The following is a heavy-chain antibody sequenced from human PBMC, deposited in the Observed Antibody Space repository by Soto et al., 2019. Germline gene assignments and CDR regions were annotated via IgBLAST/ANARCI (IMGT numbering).Heavy chain of an antibody. V-gene: IGHV1-69*01. Sequence: QVQLVQSGAEVKKPGSSVKVSCKASGDTFSSYVINWVRQAPGQGLEWMGGIILMFGTANYAQKFKGRVTITAGESTSTVYMELSSLRSEATAVYYCARVGPAHYYDSSGYYSPLDYWGQGTLVTVSS. J-gene: IGHJ4*02. CDR2: IILMFGTA. CDR3: ARVGPAHYYDSSGYYSPLDY. CDR1: GDTFSSYV. D-gene: IGHD3-22*01.